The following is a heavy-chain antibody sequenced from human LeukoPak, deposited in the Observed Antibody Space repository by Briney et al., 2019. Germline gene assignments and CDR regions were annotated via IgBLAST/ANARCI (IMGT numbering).Heavy chain of an antibody. CDR2: INPNSGGT. CDR1: GYTLTGYY. D-gene: IGHD3-10*01. V-gene: IGHV1-2*02. CDR3: ARGGTVVRGADDAFDI. J-gene: IGHJ3*02. Sequence: ASVKVSCKASGYTLTGYYMHWVRQAPGQGLEWMGWINPNSGGTNYAQKFQGRVAMTRETSISTVYMELTRLRSDDTAVYSCARGGTVVRGADDAFDIWGQGTMVTVS.